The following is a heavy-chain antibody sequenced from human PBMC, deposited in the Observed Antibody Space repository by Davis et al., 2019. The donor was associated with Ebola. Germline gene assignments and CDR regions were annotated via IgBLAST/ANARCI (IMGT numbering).Heavy chain of an antibody. D-gene: IGHD3-10*01. J-gene: IGHJ6*02. Sequence: GESLKISCAASGFTFSNYDMSWVRHVPGKGLEWVSTISASEGHTHYSDSVRGRFTISRDNAKNTLYLQMNSLRAEDTAVYYCARGPRLWFGEFLQKLYDYGMDVWGQGTTVTVSS. CDR1: GFTFSNYD. CDR3: ARGPRLWFGEFLQKLYDYGMDV. CDR2: ISASEGHT. V-gene: IGHV3-23*01.